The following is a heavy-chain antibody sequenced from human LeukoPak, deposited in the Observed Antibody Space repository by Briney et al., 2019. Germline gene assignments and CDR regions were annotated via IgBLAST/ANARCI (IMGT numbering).Heavy chain of an antibody. CDR2: ISSSSNTI. CDR1: GFTFSSYG. Sequence: QPGGSLRLSCAASGFTFSSYGMNWVRQAPGRGLEWISYISSSSNTIYYADSVKGRFTISRDNAKNSLYLQMNSLRAEDTAVYYCAWPSIPVAGTVYWGQGTLVTVSS. D-gene: IGHD6-19*01. V-gene: IGHV3-48*01. CDR3: AWPSIPVAGTVY. J-gene: IGHJ4*02.